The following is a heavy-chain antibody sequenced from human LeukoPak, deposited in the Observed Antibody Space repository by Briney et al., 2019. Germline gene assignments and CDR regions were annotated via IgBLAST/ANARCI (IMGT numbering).Heavy chain of an antibody. D-gene: IGHD5-18*01. J-gene: IGHJ5*02. CDR3: ARDPEDSYGQQDGFDP. V-gene: IGHV3-64*01. CDR2: VSSSGGST. CDR1: GFTYSRYA. Sequence: PGGSLRLSCSASGFTYSRYAMHWVRQAPGKGLEYVSAVSSSGGSTHYANSVKGRFTISRDNSKNTLYLHMGSLRAEDMAVYYCARDPEDSYGQQDGFDPWGQGTLVTVSS.